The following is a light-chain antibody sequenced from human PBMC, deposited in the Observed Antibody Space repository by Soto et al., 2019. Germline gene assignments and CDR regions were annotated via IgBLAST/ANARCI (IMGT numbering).Light chain of an antibody. CDR1: SSDVGGYNY. CDR2: DVS. CDR3: CSYAGSYPYV. Sequence: QPALTQPRSVSGSPGQSVTISCTGTSSDVGGYNYVSWYQQHPGKAPKLMIYDVSKRPSGVPDRFSGSKSGNTASLTISGVQAEDEADFSCCSYAGSYPYVFGTGNKVTVL. V-gene: IGLV2-11*01. J-gene: IGLJ1*01.